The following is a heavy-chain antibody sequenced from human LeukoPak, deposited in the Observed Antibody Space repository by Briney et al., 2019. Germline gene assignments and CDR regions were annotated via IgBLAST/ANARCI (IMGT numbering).Heavy chain of an antibody. CDR2: IWYDGSNK. V-gene: IGHV3-33*01. D-gene: IGHD2-15*01. J-gene: IGHJ4*02. CDR1: GFTFSSYG. Sequence: GRSLRLSCAASGFTFSSYGMHWVRQAPGKGLEWVAVIWYDGSNKYYADSVKGRFTISRDNSKNTLYLQMNSLRAEDTAIYYCARQLGYCSDGTCYFDSWGQGTLVTVTS. CDR3: ARQLGYCSDGTCYFDS.